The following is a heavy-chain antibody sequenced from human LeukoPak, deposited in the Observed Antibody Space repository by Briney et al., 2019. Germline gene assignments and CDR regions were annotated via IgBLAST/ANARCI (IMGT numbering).Heavy chain of an antibody. J-gene: IGHJ4*02. CDR3: ARDHDRGYELAY. CDR2: IKNQGWGGTT. D-gene: IGHD5-12*01. CDR1: GFTFGDYS. V-gene: IGHV3-71*01. Sequence: GGSLRLSCEGSGFTFGDYSLTWIRQAPGKGLEWLGYIKNQGWGGTTKYAPCVEGRFKISRNNSTAFTYLEITSLRSEDPGVYFCARDHDRGYELAYWGQGTPVIVSS.